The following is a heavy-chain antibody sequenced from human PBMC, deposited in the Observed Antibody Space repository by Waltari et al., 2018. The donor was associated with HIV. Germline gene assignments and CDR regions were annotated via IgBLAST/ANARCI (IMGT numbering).Heavy chain of an antibody. CDR1: GFTFSDSY. D-gene: IGHD4-17*01. CDR2: IAVSSDYT. J-gene: IGHJ3*02. V-gene: IGHV3-11*05. CDR3: ARVARGLRQGSFDI. Sequence: QVHLVESGGDLVKPGGSLRLSCVASGFTFSDSYMTWIRQAPGKRLEGVSYIAVSSDYTNYGDSVKGRFTMSRDDAKKSLFLQMNSLRPEDTAVYYCARVARGLRQGSFDIWGQGTMVTVSS.